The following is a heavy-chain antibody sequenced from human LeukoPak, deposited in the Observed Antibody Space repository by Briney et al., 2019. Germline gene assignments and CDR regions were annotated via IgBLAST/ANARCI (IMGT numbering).Heavy chain of an antibody. Sequence: VASVKVSCKASGYTFTTYYMHWVRQAPGQRPEWMGWINPKNGDTNLARKYQGRVSLTRDTSSSTVYKEMSSLKSDDTAIFFCARPRETFNTGRYDYDLWGQGTLVTVSS. J-gene: IGHJ5*02. CDR2: INPKNGDT. V-gene: IGHV1-2*02. CDR1: GYTFTTYY. CDR3: ARPRETFNTGRYDYDL. D-gene: IGHD1-1*01.